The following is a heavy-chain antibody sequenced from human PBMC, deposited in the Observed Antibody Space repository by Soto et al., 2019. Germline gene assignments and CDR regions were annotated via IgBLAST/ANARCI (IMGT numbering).Heavy chain of an antibody. J-gene: IGHJ3*02. CDR2: ISDDGSNK. D-gene: IGHD5-18*01. CDR1: GFTFKTYG. V-gene: IGHV3-30*03. CDR3: ARGGRYSYGTNDAFDI. Sequence: PVGSLSLSCAASGFTFKTYGIPWVRQAPGKVQEWVAVISDDGSNKYNIASREGRGTISIGNYKNTLSLQMNSLRDEDTAVYYCARGGRYSYGTNDAFDIWGQGTVVTVSS.